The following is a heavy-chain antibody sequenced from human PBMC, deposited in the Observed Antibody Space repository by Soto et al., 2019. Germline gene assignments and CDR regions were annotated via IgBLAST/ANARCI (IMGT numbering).Heavy chain of an antibody. D-gene: IGHD4-17*01. V-gene: IGHV4-28*01. Sequence: TLSPTCRFPVYPMTSTNWWVRIRQPPGSGLEWIGNIYYSGRTYCNPSLKSRVTMSVDTSNNQFSLKLSSVSALDTAVYYCARTEYGDCGENYYYYDMDVWGQGTTVTVSS. CDR1: VYPMTSTNW. CDR2: IYYSGRT. CDR3: ARTEYGDCGENYYYYDMDV. J-gene: IGHJ6*02.